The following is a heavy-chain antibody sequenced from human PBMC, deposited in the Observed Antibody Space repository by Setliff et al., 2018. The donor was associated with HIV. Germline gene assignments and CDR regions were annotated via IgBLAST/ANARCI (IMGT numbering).Heavy chain of an antibody. D-gene: IGHD6-13*01. CDR3: ARRVQGSNWYSRYYYYYIDV. J-gene: IGHJ6*03. CDR2: FDPQDGET. CDR1: GYTLTEVS. Sequence: ASVKVSCKISGYTLTEVSMHWVRQAPGKGLEWMGYFDPQDGETVYAQKFQGRVTMTEDTSIDTAYMELRSLRSDDTVVYYCARRVQGSNWYSRYYYYYIDVWGKGTTVTV. V-gene: IGHV1-24*01.